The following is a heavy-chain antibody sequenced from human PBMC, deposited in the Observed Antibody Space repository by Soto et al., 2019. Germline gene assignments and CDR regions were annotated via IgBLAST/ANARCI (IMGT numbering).Heavy chain of an antibody. D-gene: IGHD2-2*01. CDR2: MNPNSGNA. V-gene: IGHV1-8*01. Sequence: ASVKVSCKASGTTFTSYDINWVRQATGQGLEWMGWMNPNSGNAGYAQKFQGRVTMTRNTSISKAYMELSSLRSEDTAVYYWAIARIVVVPAEDAFDIWGQGTMVTV. CDR3: AIARIVVVPAEDAFDI. J-gene: IGHJ3*02. CDR1: GTTFTSYD.